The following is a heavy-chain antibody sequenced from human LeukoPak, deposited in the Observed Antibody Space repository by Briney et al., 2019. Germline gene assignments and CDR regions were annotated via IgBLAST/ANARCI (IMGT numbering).Heavy chain of an antibody. CDR3: ARDIGYCSSTSCYPVDNWFDP. CDR2: IYHSGST. V-gene: IGHV4-4*02. J-gene: IGHJ5*02. D-gene: IGHD2-2*01. Sequence: PSGTLSLTCAVSGGSISSSNWWSWVRQPPGKGLEWIWEIYHSGSTNYNPSLKSRVTISVDKSKNQFSLKLSSVTAADTAVYYCARDIGYCSSTSCYPVDNWFDPWGQGTLVTVSS. CDR1: GGSISSSNW.